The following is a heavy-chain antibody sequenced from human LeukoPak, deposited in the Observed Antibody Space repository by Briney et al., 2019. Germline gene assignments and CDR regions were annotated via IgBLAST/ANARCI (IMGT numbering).Heavy chain of an antibody. CDR3: ARDPAMIAGYFDY. D-gene: IGHD3-22*01. CDR2: ISYDGSNK. CDR1: GFTFSSYA. Sequence: GGSLRLSCAASGFTFSSYAMHWVRQAPGKGLEWVAVISYDGSNKYYADSVKGQFTISRDNSKNTLYLQMNSLRAEDTAVYYCARDPAMIAGYFDYWGQGTLVTVSS. J-gene: IGHJ4*02. V-gene: IGHV3-30*04.